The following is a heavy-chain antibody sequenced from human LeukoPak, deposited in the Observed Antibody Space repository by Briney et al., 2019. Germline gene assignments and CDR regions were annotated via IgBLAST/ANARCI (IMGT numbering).Heavy chain of an antibody. CDR1: GGSISSYY. J-gene: IGHJ5*02. Sequence: SETLSLTCTVSGGSISSYYWSWIRQPAGKGLEWIGRIYTSGSTNYNPSLKSRVTMSVDTSKNQFSLKLSSVTAADTAVYYCARLEKSRNYYGSGSPSKFDPWGQGTLVTVSS. D-gene: IGHD3-10*01. CDR2: IYTSGST. CDR3: ARLEKSRNYYGSGSPSKFDP. V-gene: IGHV4-4*07.